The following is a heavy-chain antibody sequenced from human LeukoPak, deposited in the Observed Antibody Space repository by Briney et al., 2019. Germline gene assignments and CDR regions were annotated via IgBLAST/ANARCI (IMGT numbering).Heavy chain of an antibody. V-gene: IGHV3-7*05. CDR1: EFTFTSYW. Sequence: PGGSLRLSCAASEFTFTSYWMSWVRQAPGKGLEWVANINQDGSEKYYVDSVKGRFTISRDNAKNSLFLQMNSLRAEGTAVYYCARARNCDYWGQGTLVTVSS. CDR2: INQDGSEK. CDR3: ARARNCDY. J-gene: IGHJ4*02. D-gene: IGHD1-7*01.